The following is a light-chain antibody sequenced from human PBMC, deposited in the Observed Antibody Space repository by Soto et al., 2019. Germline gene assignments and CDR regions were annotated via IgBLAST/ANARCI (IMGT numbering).Light chain of an antibody. CDR1: SSDVGGYNY. CDR3: SSYTSSSTRV. Sequence: QSALTLPASVSGSPGQSITISCTGTSSDVGGYNYVSWYQQHPGKAPKLMIYEVSNRPSGVSNRFSGSKSGNTASLTISGLQAEDEADYYCSSYTSSSTRVFGGGTTLTVL. J-gene: IGLJ3*02. CDR2: EVS. V-gene: IGLV2-14*01.